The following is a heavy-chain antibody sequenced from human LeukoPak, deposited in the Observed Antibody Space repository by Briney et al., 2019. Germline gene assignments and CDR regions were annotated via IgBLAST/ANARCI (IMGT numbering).Heavy chain of an antibody. CDR3: ARDVRLYYYDSSGRSNAFDI. J-gene: IGHJ3*02. D-gene: IGHD3-22*01. CDR1: GGSIGSYY. Sequence: SETLSLTCTVSGGSIGSYYWSWIRQPAGKGLEWIGRIYTSGSTNYNPSLKSRVTMSVDTSKNQFSLKLSSVTAADTAVYYCARDVRLYYYDSSGRSNAFDIWGQGTMVTVSS. CDR2: IYTSGST. V-gene: IGHV4-4*07.